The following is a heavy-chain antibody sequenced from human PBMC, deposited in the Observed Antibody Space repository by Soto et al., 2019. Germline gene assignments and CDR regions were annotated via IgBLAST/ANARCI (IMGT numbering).Heavy chain of an antibody. D-gene: IGHD2-2*01. CDR2: IHYSGST. CDR1: GGSISSYY. CDR3: ARARYQLLHPYYYGMDV. J-gene: IGHJ6*02. V-gene: IGHV4-59*01. Sequence: QVQLQESGPGLVKPSETLSLTCTVSGGSISSYYWSWIRQSPGKGVEWIGYIHYSGSTKSNPSLKSRVTISVDTSRNQVSLKLSSVTAADSAVYFCARARYQLLHPYYYGMDVWGQGTTVTVSS.